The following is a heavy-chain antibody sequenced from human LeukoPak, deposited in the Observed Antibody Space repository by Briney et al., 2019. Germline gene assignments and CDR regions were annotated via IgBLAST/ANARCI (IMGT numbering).Heavy chain of an antibody. CDR1: GYTFTGYY. V-gene: IGHV1-2*02. D-gene: IGHD6-13*01. CDR3: ARDSGDSIAAAGNWFDP. J-gene: IGHJ5*02. Sequence: GASVKVSCKASGYTFTGYYMHRVRQAPGQGLELMGWINPNSGGTNYAQKFQGRVTMTRDTSISTAYMELIRLRSDDTAVYYCARDSGDSIAAAGNWFDPWGQGTLVTVSS. CDR2: INPNSGGT.